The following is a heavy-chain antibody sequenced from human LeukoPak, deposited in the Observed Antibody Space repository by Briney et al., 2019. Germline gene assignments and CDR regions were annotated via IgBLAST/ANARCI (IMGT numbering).Heavy chain of an antibody. CDR1: EFTFTNYW. J-gene: IGHJ4*02. Sequence: GGSLRLSCAITEFTFTNYWKNWVRQASGKGLEWVANMSPDENEKKYVDSVKGRFTMSTDNAKKTLYLQMNSLRVEDTAIYYCLGYGNDNPWGQGALVTVSS. CDR2: MSPDENEK. V-gene: IGHV3-7*03. D-gene: IGHD5-12*01. CDR3: LGYGNDNP.